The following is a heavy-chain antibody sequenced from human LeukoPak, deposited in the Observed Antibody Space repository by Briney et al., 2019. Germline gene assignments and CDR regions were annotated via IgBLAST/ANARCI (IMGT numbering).Heavy chain of an antibody. Sequence: SETLSLTCSVYAGSMSGYYWSWIRQPAGKGLEWIGRIYSSGSTNYNPSLKSRVTMSVDTSKKQFSLKLSSVTAADTALYYCARDYDYWGQGTLVTVSS. CDR3: ARDYDY. CDR1: AGSMSGYY. V-gene: IGHV4-4*07. CDR2: IYSSGST. J-gene: IGHJ4*02.